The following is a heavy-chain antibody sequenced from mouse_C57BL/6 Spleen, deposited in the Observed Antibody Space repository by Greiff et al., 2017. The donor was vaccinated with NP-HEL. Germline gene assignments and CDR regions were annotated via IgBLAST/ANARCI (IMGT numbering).Heavy chain of an antibody. CDR3: ARWGHYDARVFDY. CDR1: GYTFTSYW. J-gene: IGHJ2*01. V-gene: IGHV1-53*01. CDR2: INPSNGGT. D-gene: IGHD2-4*01. Sequence: VQLQQPGTELVKPGASVKLSCKASGYTFTSYWMHWVKQRPGQGLEWIGNINPSNGGTNYNEKFKSKATLTVDKSSSTAYMQLSSLTSEDSAVYYCARWGHYDARVFDYWGQGTTLTVSS.